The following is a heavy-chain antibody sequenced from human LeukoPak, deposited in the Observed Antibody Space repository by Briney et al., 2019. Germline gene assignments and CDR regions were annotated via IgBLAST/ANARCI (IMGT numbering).Heavy chain of an antibody. CDR3: AAPYSSSWFDF. CDR2: IVVGSNDT. J-gene: IGHJ4*02. Sequence: ASVKVSCKASGFTLTSSAVQWVRQARGQGLEWIGWIVVGSNDTNYAQKFQKRVTIARDMSTNTAYMELSSLRSEDTAVYYCAAPYSSSWFDFWGRGTLVTVSS. V-gene: IGHV1-58*01. CDR1: GFTLTSSA. D-gene: IGHD6-13*01.